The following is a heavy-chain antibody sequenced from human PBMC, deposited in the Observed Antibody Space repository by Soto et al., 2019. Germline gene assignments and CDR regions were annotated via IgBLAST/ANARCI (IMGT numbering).Heavy chain of an antibody. Sequence: GGSLRLSCAASGFTFSGSAMHWVRQASGKGLEWVGRIRSKANSYATAYAASVKGRFTISRDDSKNTAYLQMNSLKTEDTAVYYCTRRQEYCSSTSCYFSPSDYWGQGTLVTVSS. CDR2: IRSKANSYAT. V-gene: IGHV3-73*01. CDR3: TRRQEYCSSTSCYFSPSDY. CDR1: GFTFSGSA. D-gene: IGHD2-2*01. J-gene: IGHJ4*02.